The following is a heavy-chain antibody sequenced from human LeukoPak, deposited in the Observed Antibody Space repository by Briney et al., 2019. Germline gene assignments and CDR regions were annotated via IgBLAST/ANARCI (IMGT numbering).Heavy chain of an antibody. CDR1: GFSLSTSGVG. CDR3: AHNTQIWWPIDY. V-gene: IGHV2-5*01. Sequence: SGPTLVNPTQTLTLTCTFSGFSLSTSGVGVGWIRQPPGKALEWLALIYWNDDKRYSPSLKSRLTITKDTSKSQVVLTMTNMDPVDTATYYCAHNTQIWWPIDYWGQGTLVTVSS. J-gene: IGHJ4*02. D-gene: IGHD2-15*01. CDR2: IYWNDDK.